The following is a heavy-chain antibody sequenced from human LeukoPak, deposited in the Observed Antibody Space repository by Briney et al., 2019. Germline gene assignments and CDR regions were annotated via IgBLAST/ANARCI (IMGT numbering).Heavy chain of an antibody. CDR3: ASSYCGGDCYLYGMDV. J-gene: IGHJ6*02. CDR2: IYHSGST. Sequence: SGTLSLTCAVSGGSISSSNWWSWVRQPPGKGLEWIGEIYHSGSTNYNPSLKSRVTISVDTSKNQFSLKLSSVTAADTAVYYCASSYCGGDCYLYGMDVWGQGTTVTVSS. V-gene: IGHV4-4*02. CDR1: GGSISSSNW. D-gene: IGHD2-21*02.